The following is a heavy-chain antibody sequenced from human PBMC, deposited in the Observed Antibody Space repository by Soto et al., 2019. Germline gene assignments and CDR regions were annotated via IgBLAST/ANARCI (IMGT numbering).Heavy chain of an antibody. CDR2: IHHSGST. CDR3: ARISSAGAFDI. D-gene: IGHD3-10*01. Sequence: QVQLQESGPGLVKPSQTLSLTCTVSGGSINSGGSYWSWIRQHPGKGLEWIGYIHHSGSTYYNPSLKGRQIISVDTSKNEVSVNLSSVTAADTAVYYCARISSAGAFDIWGQGTMVTVSS. J-gene: IGHJ3*02. V-gene: IGHV4-31*03. CDR1: GGSINSGGSY.